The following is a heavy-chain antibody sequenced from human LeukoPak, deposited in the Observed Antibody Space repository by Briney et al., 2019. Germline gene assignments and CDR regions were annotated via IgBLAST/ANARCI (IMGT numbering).Heavy chain of an antibody. Sequence: SETLSLTCAVSGGSISSSNWWSWVRQPPGKGLEWIGEIYHSGSTNYNPSLKSRVTISVDTSKNQFSLKLSSVTAADTAVYYCAREYYYDSSGYPHYFDYWGQGTLVTVSS. CDR1: GGSISSSNW. CDR3: AREYYYDSSGYPHYFDY. V-gene: IGHV4-4*02. J-gene: IGHJ4*02. CDR2: IYHSGST. D-gene: IGHD3-22*01.